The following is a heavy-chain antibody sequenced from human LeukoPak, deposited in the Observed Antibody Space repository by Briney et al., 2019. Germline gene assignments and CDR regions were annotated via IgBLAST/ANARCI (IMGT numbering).Heavy chain of an antibody. V-gene: IGHV4-39*01. CDR3: ARHAGTYCDFWSGYFNYFDP. Sequence: TSETLSLTCTVSGASINSTNYYWAWIRLPPGMGLEWIGTVSYSGNTYYNPSLKSRVAISADTSKKQISLNLISVTAADAAVYYCARHAGTYCDFWSGYFNYFDPWGQGTLVTVSS. CDR2: VSYSGNT. J-gene: IGHJ5*02. D-gene: IGHD3-3*01. CDR1: GASINSTNYY.